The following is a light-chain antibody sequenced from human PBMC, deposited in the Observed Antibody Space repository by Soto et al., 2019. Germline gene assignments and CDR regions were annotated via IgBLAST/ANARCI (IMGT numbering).Light chain of an antibody. CDR1: SSNIGADFD. Sequence: QSVLTQPPSVSGAPGQRVTISCTGSSSNIGADFDVHWYRQLPGTAPKLLIYGNINRPSGVPDRFSGSTSGTSASLTITGLQAEDEDDYYCQSYDTSLNVYVVFGGGTQLTVL. J-gene: IGLJ2*01. CDR3: QSYDTSLNVYVV. V-gene: IGLV1-40*01. CDR2: GNI.